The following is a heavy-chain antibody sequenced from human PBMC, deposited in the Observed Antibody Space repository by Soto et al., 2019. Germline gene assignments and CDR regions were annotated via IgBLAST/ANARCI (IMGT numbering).Heavy chain of an antibody. D-gene: IGHD6-19*01. CDR3: ARRVGYSSRLPDAFDI. Sequence: QVQLQESGPGLVKPSETLSLTCTVSGGSISSYYWSWIRQPPGKGLEWIGYIYYSGSTNYNPSLKCRVTISVDSSKNQFSLKLSSVTAADTAVYYCARRVGYSSRLPDAFDIWGQGTMVTVSS. J-gene: IGHJ3*02. V-gene: IGHV4-59*08. CDR1: GGSISSYY. CDR2: IYYSGST.